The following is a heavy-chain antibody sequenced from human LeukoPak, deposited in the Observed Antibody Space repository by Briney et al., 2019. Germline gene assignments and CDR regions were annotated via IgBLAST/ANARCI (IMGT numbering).Heavy chain of an antibody. CDR1: GGSISSYY. J-gene: IGHJ4*02. CDR2: IYYSGST. CDR3: ASNIAAAGSYFDY. V-gene: IGHV4-59*08. D-gene: IGHD6-13*01. Sequence: SETLSLTCTVFGGSISSYYWSWIRQPPGKGLEWIGYIYYSGSTNYNPSLKSRVTISVDTSKNQFSLKLSSVTAADTAVYYCASNIAAAGSYFDYWGQGTLVTVSS.